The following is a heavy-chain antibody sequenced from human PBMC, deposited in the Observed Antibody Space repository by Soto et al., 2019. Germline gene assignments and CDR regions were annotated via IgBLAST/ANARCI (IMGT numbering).Heavy chain of an antibody. J-gene: IGHJ5*02. D-gene: IGHD1-26*01. Sequence: SVKVSCKASGGTFSSYAISWVRQAPGQGLEWMGGIIPIFGTANYAQKFQGRVTITADESTSTAYMELSSLRSEDTAVYYCARFPTAGGSYRYNWFDPWGQGTLVTVSS. CDR1: GGTFSSYA. V-gene: IGHV1-69*13. CDR2: IIPIFGTA. CDR3: ARFPTAGGSYRYNWFDP.